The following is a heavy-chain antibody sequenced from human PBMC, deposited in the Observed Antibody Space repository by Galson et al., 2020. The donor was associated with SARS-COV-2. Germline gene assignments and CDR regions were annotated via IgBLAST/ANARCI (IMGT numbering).Heavy chain of an antibody. Sequence: SETLSLTCSLFGGSMSTYYWSWIRQTPGGGLEWIGYIYYSGHTMYNTSLKSRVTISRLTTEDNFSLTLTTVTAADTTVYFCARRTFGSGSPSTGWYFDLWGRGTPVTVSS. D-gene: IGHD3-10*01. CDR3: ARRTFGSGSPSTGWYFDL. J-gene: IGHJ2*01. CDR1: GGSMSTYY. CDR2: IYYSGHT. V-gene: IGHV4-59*08.